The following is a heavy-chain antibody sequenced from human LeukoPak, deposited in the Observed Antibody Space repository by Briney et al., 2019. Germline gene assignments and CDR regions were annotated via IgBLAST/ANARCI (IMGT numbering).Heavy chain of an antibody. J-gene: IGHJ4*02. CDR2: IIPIFGTA. CDR3: ARDRVPGIAVAGAFDY. Sequence: SVKVSCKASGGTFSSYAISWVRQAPGQGLEWMGGIIPIFGTANYAQKFQGRVTITADESTSTAYMELSSLRSEGTAVYYCARDRVPGIAVAGAFDYWGQGTLVTVSS. D-gene: IGHD6-19*01. V-gene: IGHV1-69*13. CDR1: GGTFSSYA.